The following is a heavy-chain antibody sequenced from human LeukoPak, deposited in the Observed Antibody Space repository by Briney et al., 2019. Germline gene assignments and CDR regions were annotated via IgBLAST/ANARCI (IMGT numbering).Heavy chain of an antibody. Sequence: SQTLSLTCTVSGGSISSGSYYWSWIRQPAGKGLEWIGRIYTSGSTNYNPSLKSRVTISVDTSKNQFSLKLSSVTAADTAVYYCARRCTTGTPCRWFDPWGQGTLVTVSS. CDR1: GGSISSGSYY. J-gene: IGHJ5*02. CDR3: ARRCTTGTPCRWFDP. CDR2: IYTSGST. V-gene: IGHV4-61*02. D-gene: IGHD1-1*01.